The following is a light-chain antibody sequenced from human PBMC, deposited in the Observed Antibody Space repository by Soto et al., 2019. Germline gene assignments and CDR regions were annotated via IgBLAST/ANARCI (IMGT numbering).Light chain of an antibody. J-gene: IGKJ1*01. Sequence: EIVLTQSPATLSLSPGERATLSCRSSQSVYSLLAWYQQKPGQAPRLLIYDAANRATGIPARFSGSGYGTDFTLTISSREPEDFAVYYCQHRANLWTFGQGTRVQI. V-gene: IGKV3-11*01. CDR3: QHRANLWT. CDR2: DAA. CDR1: QSVYSL.